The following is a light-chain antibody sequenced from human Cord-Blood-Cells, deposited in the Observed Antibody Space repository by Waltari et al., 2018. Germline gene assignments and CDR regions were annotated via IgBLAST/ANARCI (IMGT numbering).Light chain of an antibody. V-gene: IGLV3-16*01. CDR3: LSADSSGTYSV. CDR2: KDS. J-gene: IGLJ2*01. Sequence: SYELTQPPSVSVSLGQMVRITCSGEALPKKYAYWYQQKPGQFPVLVIYKDSERPSGIPERFSGSSSGTIVTLTISGVQAEDEADYYCLSADSSGTYSVFGGGTKLTVL. CDR1: ALPKKY.